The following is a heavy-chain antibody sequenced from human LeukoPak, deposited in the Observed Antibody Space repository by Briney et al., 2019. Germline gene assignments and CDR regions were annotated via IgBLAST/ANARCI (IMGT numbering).Heavy chain of an antibody. D-gene: IGHD3-22*01. CDR3: ARTTIDDYYDSSGYDY. J-gene: IGHJ4*02. Sequence: SVKVSCKASGGTFSSYAISWVRQAPGQGLEWMGRIIPIFGIANYAQKFQGRATITADKSTSTAYMELSTLRSEDTAVYYCARTTIDDYYDSSGYDYWGQGTLVTVSS. CDR1: GGTFSSYA. V-gene: IGHV1-69*04. CDR2: IIPIFGIA.